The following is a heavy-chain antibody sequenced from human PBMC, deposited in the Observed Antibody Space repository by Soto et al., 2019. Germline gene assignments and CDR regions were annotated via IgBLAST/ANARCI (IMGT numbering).Heavy chain of an antibody. D-gene: IGHD3-10*01. V-gene: IGHV3-23*01. J-gene: IGHJ4*02. CDR1: GFTFSTYA. CDR2: MSGSGDRT. Sequence: DVQLLESGGDLVQPGGSLRLSCAASGFTFSTYAMSWVRQAPGRGLEWVSSMSGSGDRTYYADSVKGRFTISRDNSKNTLYLQMNNLRAEDTAKYYCARDQRFGESPDDQWGQGPLVTVSS. CDR3: ARDQRFGESPDDQ.